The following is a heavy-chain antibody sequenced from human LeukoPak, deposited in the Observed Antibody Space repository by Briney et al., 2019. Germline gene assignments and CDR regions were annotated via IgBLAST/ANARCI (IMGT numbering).Heavy chain of an antibody. Sequence: GGSLRLSCAASGFTFSSYWMSWVRQAPGKGLEWVANIKHDGSEKYYVDSVKGRFTISKDNSKNTLYLEMNSLRAEDTAVYYCAREGSGNDFDYWGQGTLVTVSS. CDR2: IKHDGSEK. V-gene: IGHV3-7*01. J-gene: IGHJ4*02. CDR3: AREGSGNDFDY. CDR1: GFTFSSYW. D-gene: IGHD1-26*01.